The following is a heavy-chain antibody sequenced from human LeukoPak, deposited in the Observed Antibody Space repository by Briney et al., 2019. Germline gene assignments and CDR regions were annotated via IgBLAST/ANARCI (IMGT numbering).Heavy chain of an antibody. CDR1: GYTLTELS. Sequence: ASVKVSCKVSGYTLTELSMHWVRHAPGDRLEWMCGFAPEDGETIYAQKFQGRVTMTEDTSTDTAYMELSSLRSEDTAVYYCATDHPSGSTMRGMDVWGKGTTVTVSS. CDR2: FAPEDGET. V-gene: IGHV1-24*01. CDR3: ATDHPSGSTMRGMDV. J-gene: IGHJ6*04. D-gene: IGHD5-12*01.